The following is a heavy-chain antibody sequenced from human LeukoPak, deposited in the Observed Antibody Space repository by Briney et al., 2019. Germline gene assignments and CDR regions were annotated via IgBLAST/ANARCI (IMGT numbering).Heavy chain of an antibody. CDR2: ISSSSTYI. D-gene: IGHD6-13*01. J-gene: IGHJ4*02. CDR3: ASVAAAGTLRDY. Sequence: GGSLRLSCAAFEFTFSDYSMNWVRQAPGKGLEWVASISSSSTYIYYADSVKGRFTVSRDNADNSLYLQMNSLRADDTAVYYCASVAAAGTLRDYWGQGTLVTVSS. CDR1: EFTFSDYS. V-gene: IGHV3-21*01.